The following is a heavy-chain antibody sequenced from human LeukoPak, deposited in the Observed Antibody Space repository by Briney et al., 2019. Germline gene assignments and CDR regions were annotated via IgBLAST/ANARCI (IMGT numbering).Heavy chain of an antibody. CDR3: ARETGMTLSYFDY. Sequence: SETLSLTCTVSGGSISSGDYYWSWIRQPPGKGLEWIGYIYYSGSTYYNPSLKSRVTISVDTSKNQFSLKLSSVTAADTAVYYCARETGMTLSYFDYWGQGTLVTVSS. D-gene: IGHD1-1*01. J-gene: IGHJ4*02. V-gene: IGHV4-30-4*02. CDR2: IYYSGST. CDR1: GGSISSGDYY.